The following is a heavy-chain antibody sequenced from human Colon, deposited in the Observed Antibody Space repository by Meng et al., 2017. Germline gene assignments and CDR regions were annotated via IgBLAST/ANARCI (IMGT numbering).Heavy chain of an antibody. J-gene: IGHJ4*02. CDR1: GGSISGTNW. CDR3: ARHYYDSSGSFGAFNY. Sequence: QVQLQESGPGLVKPPGTLSLTCAVSGGSISGTNWWSWVRQPPGKGLEWIGETYHSGTIHYNPSLKSRVTISVDKSKNQFSLKLSSVTAADTAVYYCARHYYDSSGSFGAFNYWGQGTLVTVSS. D-gene: IGHD3-22*01. CDR2: TYHSGTI. V-gene: IGHV4-4*03.